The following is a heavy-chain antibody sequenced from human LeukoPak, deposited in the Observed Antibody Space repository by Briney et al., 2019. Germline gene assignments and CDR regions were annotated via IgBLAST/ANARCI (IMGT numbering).Heavy chain of an antibody. Sequence: SETLSLTCAVYGGSFSGYYWSWIRQPPGKGLEWIGEINHSGSTNYNPSLKSRVTISVDTSKNQFSLKLSPVTAADTAVYYCARDRRITMVRGVSGARRNDYWGQGTLVTVSS. CDR1: GGSFSGYY. CDR3: ARDRRITMVRGVSGARRNDY. CDR2: INHSGST. V-gene: IGHV4-34*01. J-gene: IGHJ4*02. D-gene: IGHD3-10*01.